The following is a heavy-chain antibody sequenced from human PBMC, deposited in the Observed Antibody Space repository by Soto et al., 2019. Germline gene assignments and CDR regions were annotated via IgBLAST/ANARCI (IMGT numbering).Heavy chain of an antibody. Sequence: SETLSLTCTVSGGSISSGNYCWSWIRQPPGKGLEWIGYIYYSGSTYYNPSLKSRVTISVDASKNQFSLKLSSVTAADTAVYYCARSHGSGSYYNDYWGQGTLVTVSS. D-gene: IGHD3-10*01. CDR2: IYYSGST. CDR3: ARSHGSGSYYNDY. V-gene: IGHV4-30-4*01. J-gene: IGHJ4*02. CDR1: GGSISSGNYC.